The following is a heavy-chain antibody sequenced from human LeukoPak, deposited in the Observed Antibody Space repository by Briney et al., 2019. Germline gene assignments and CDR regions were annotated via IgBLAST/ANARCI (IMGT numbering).Heavy chain of an antibody. V-gene: IGHV3-21*01. CDR2: ISSSSSYI. Sequence: GGSLRLSCAASGFTLSSYSMNWVRQAPGKGLEWVSSISSSSSYIYYADSVKGRFTISRDNAKNSLYLQMNSLRAEDTAVYYCARLRYFDWLPSSWFDPWGQGTLVTVSS. CDR1: GFTLSSYS. J-gene: IGHJ5*02. D-gene: IGHD3-9*01. CDR3: ARLRYFDWLPSSWFDP.